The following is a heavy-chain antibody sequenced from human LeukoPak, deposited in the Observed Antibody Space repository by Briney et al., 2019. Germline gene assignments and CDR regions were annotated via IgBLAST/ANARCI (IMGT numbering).Heavy chain of an antibody. Sequence: SQTLSLTGTVSGGSISSGDYYWSWIRQPPGKGLEWIGYIYYSGSTYYNPSLKSRVTISVDTSKNQFSLKLSSVTAADTAVYYCARVPRATDTYYFDYWGQGTLVTVSS. V-gene: IGHV4-30-4*01. CDR3: ARVPRATDTYYFDY. CDR2: IYYSGST. CDR1: GGSISSGDYY. D-gene: IGHD4-17*01. J-gene: IGHJ4*02.